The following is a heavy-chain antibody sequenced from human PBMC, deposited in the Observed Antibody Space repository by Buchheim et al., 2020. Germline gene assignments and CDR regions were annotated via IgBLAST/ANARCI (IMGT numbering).Heavy chain of an antibody. CDR2: ISDSGSST. Sequence: EVQLLESGGGMVQTGGSLRLSCAASGFTFRSYAMNWVRQAPGKGLEWVSGISDSGSSTYFADSVKGRFTISRDNSKNTLYLQMNSLRAEDTAVYYCARKIVAVVDAIESFDYWGQGTL. CDR3: ARKIVAVVDAIESFDY. V-gene: IGHV3-23*01. D-gene: IGHD2-15*01. CDR1: GFTFRSYA. J-gene: IGHJ4*02.